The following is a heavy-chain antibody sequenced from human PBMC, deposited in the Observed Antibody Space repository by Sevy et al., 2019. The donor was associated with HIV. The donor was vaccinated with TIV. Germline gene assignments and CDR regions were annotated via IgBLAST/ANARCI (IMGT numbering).Heavy chain of an antibody. CDR1: GYTFTSYG. CDR3: AREEVEFWDIVVVVAANYYYYGMDV. Sequence: ASVKVSCKASGYTFTSYGISWVRQAPGQGLEWMGWISAYNGNTNYAQKLQGRVTMTTDTSTSTAYMELRSLRSDDTAVYYCAREEVEFWDIVVVVAANYYYYGMDVWGQGTTVTVS. J-gene: IGHJ6*02. CDR2: ISAYNGNT. D-gene: IGHD2-15*01. V-gene: IGHV1-18*01.